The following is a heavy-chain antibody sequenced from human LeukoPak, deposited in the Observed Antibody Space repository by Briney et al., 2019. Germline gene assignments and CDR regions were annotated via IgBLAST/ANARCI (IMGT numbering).Heavy chain of an antibody. CDR1: GYTFTSYD. Sequence: ASVKVSCKASGYTFTSYDINWVRQATGQGLEWMGWMNPNSGNTGYAQKFQGRVTMTRNTSISTAYMELSSLRSEDTAVYYCARVKQLEGIFGVVIPTDAFDIWGQGTMVTVSS. CDR2: MNPNSGNT. V-gene: IGHV1-8*01. CDR3: ARVKQLEGIFGVVIPTDAFDI. D-gene: IGHD3-3*01. J-gene: IGHJ3*02.